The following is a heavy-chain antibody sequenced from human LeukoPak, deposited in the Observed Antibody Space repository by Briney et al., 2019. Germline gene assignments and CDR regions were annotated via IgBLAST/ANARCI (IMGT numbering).Heavy chain of an antibody. CDR3: ARSSGWKYNIDY. CDR1: GYTFNGYY. V-gene: IGHV1-2*02. D-gene: IGHD6-19*01. J-gene: IGHJ4*02. Sequence: ASVKVSCKASGYTFNGYYKHWVLQAPGQGLEWMGWINPNSGGTNYAQKFQGRVTMTRDTSISTAYMELSRLRSDDTAMYYCARSSGWKYNIDYWGQGTLVTVSS. CDR2: INPNSGGT.